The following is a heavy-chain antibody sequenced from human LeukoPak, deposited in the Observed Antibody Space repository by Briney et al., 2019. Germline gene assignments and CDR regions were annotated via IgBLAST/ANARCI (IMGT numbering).Heavy chain of an antibody. V-gene: IGHV4-39*01. Sequence: SETLPLTCTVSGGSISSSSYYWGWIRQPPGKGLEWIGSIYYSGSTYYNPSLKSRVTISVDTSKNQFSLKLSSVTAADTAVYYCARMVRGVYYFDYWGQGTLVTVSS. CDR3: ARMVRGVYYFDY. CDR2: IYYSGST. J-gene: IGHJ4*02. D-gene: IGHD3-10*01. CDR1: GGSISSSSYY.